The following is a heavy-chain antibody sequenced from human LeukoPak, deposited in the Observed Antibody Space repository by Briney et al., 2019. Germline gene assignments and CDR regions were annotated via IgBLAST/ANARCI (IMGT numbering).Heavy chain of an antibody. J-gene: IGHJ4*02. CDR3: AKWSIVVVPAAMEGIVDY. D-gene: IGHD2-2*01. CDR1: GFTFSSYA. CDR2: ISGSGGST. V-gene: IGHV3-23*01. Sequence: GGSLRLSCAASGFTFSSYAVSWVRQAPGKGLEWVSAISGSGGSTYYADSVKGRFTISRDNSKNTLYLQMNSLRAEDTAVYYCAKWSIVVVPAAMEGIVDYWGQGTLVTVSS.